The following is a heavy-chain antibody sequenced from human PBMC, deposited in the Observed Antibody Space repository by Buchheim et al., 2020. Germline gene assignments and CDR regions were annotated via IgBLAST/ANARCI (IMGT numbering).Heavy chain of an antibody. J-gene: IGHJ4*02. V-gene: IGHV4-34*01. CDR2: INHSEST. CDR1: GGSFSGYY. Sequence: QVQLQQWGAGLLKPSETLSLTCAVYGGSFSGYYWSWIRQPPGKGLEWIGEINHSESTNYNPSIKSRVTISVATSKNQFSLMLSSVTAADTAVYYCARGPNCCPFDYWGQGTL. CDR3: ARGPNCCPFDY. D-gene: IGHD2-2*01.